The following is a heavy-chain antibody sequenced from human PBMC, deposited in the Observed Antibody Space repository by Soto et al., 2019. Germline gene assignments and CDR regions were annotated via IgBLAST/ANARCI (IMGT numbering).Heavy chain of an antibody. Sequence: SETLSLTCTVSGGSISSYYWSWIRQPPGKGLEWIGYIYYRGSTNYNPSLESRVTISVDTSKKQFSLKLSSVTAADTAVYYCARASHLDYWGQGTLVTVSS. CDR2: IYYRGST. J-gene: IGHJ4*02. CDR1: GGSISSYY. V-gene: IGHV4-59*01. CDR3: ARASHLDY.